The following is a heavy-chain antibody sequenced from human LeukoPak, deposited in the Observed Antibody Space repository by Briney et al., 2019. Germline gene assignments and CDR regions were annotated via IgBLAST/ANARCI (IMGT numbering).Heavy chain of an antibody. CDR2: ISSSSSYI. Sequence: PGGSLRLSCAASGFAFSSHSMNGVRQAPGKGLEWVSSISSSSSYIYYADSVKGRFTISRDNAKNSLYLQMNSLRAEDTAVYYCARDRLEYSSSSGFDYWGQGTLVTVSS. CDR1: GFAFSSHS. J-gene: IGHJ4*02. V-gene: IGHV3-21*01. D-gene: IGHD6-6*01. CDR3: ARDRLEYSSSSGFDY.